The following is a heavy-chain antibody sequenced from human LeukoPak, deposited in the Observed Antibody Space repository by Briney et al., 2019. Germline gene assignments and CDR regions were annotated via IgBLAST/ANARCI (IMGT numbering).Heavy chain of an antibody. Sequence: SETLSLTCTVSGCSISSYYWSWIRQPPGKGLEWVGYIYYSGSTNYNPSPKSRVTKSVATSKNKSSLKLSSVTAGDTAVYYWARSIVGATKWFDPWGEGTLVTVSS. D-gene: IGHD1-26*01. CDR2: IYYSGST. CDR1: GCSISSYY. CDR3: ARSIVGATKWFDP. J-gene: IGHJ5*02. V-gene: IGHV4-59*01.